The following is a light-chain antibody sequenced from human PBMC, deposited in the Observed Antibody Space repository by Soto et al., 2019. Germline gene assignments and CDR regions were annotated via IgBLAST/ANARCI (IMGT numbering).Light chain of an antibody. CDR3: QQYDNSIT. V-gene: IGKV3-20*01. J-gene: IGKJ5*01. Sequence: EIVLTQSPETVSLSPGETATLSCRASQSVSSNYLAWYQQKPGQAPRLLIYGASSRATGIPDRFSGSGSGTDFTLTITRLEPEDFAVFYCQQYDNSITFGQGTRLEIE. CDR1: QSVSSNY. CDR2: GAS.